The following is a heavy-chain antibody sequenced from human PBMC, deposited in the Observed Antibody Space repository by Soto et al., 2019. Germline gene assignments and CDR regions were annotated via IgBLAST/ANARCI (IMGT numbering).Heavy chain of an antibody. CDR3: ARDSSGSRIDY. V-gene: IGHV4-61*01. D-gene: IGHD6-19*01. Sequence: SETLSLTCTVSGGSVSSGSYYWSWIRQPPGKGLEWIGYIYYSGSTNYNPSLKSRVTISVDTSKNQFSLKLSSVTAADTAVYYCARDSSGSRIDYWGQGTLVTVSS. CDR1: GGSVSSGSYY. J-gene: IGHJ4*02. CDR2: IYYSGST.